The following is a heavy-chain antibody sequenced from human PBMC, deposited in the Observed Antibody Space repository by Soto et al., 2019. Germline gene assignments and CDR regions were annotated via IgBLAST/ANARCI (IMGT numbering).Heavy chain of an antibody. Sequence: ASVKVSCKASGYTITSYAMHWVCQAPGQMLEWMGWINAGNGNTKYSQKFQGRVTITRDTSASTAYMELSSLRSEDTAVYYCAFHLGSDYYYYGMEVWGQGTTVTVSS. CDR1: GYTITSYA. V-gene: IGHV1-3*01. CDR2: INAGNGNT. CDR3: AFHLGSDYYYYGMEV. D-gene: IGHD3-10*01. J-gene: IGHJ6*02.